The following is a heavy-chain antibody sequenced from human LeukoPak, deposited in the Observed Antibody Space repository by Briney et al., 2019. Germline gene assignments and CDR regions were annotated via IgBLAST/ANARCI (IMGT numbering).Heavy chain of an antibody. D-gene: IGHD3-10*01. V-gene: IGHV1-69*06. J-gene: IGHJ3*02. CDR3: ASGEGGAAFDI. Sequence: ASVKVSCKASGGTFSSYAISWVRQAPGQGLEWMGGIIPIFGTANYAQKFQGRVTITADKSTSTAYMELSSLRSEDTAVYYCASGEGGAAFDIWGQGTMVTVSS. CDR2: IIPIFGTA. CDR1: GGTFSSYA.